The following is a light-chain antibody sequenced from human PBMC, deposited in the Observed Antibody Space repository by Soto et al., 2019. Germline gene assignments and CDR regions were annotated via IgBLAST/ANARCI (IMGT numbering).Light chain of an antibody. CDR1: QSVSSSY. Sequence: EIVLTQSPGTLSLSPGERATLSCRASQSVSSSYLAWYQQKPGQAPRHLIYGASSRATGIPDRFSGSGSGTDFTLTISRLEPEDFAVYYCQHYGSSPSTFGPGNKVDIK. CDR2: GAS. CDR3: QHYGSSPST. J-gene: IGKJ3*01. V-gene: IGKV3-20*01.